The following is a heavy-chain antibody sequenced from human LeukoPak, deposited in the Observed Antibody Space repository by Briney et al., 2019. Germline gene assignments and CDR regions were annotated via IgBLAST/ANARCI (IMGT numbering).Heavy chain of an antibody. CDR3: ARERSWYFDY. CDR2: ISSSSNTL. Sequence: GGSLRLSCAASGFTFSSYSMNWVRQAPGKGLEWVSYISSSSNTLYYADSVKGRFTISRDNAKSSLYLQVNSLRDEDTAVYYCARERSWYFDYWGQGTLVIVSS. D-gene: IGHD1-26*01. V-gene: IGHV3-48*02. J-gene: IGHJ4*02. CDR1: GFTFSSYS.